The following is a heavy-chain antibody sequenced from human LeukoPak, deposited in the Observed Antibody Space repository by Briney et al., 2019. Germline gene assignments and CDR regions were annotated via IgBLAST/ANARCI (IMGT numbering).Heavy chain of an antibody. CDR1: DDSISSSSYY. CDR3: AGRPRPTATFDY. V-gene: IGHV4-39*01. Sequence: SETLSLTCTVSDDSISSSSYYWGWIRQPPGKGLEWIGSVYYTRSTKYNPSLKSRVTISIDTSRKQFSLRLTSMAAADTAIYYCAGRPRPTATFDYWAQGTLVTVSS. D-gene: IGHD2-21*02. J-gene: IGHJ4*02. CDR2: VYYTRST.